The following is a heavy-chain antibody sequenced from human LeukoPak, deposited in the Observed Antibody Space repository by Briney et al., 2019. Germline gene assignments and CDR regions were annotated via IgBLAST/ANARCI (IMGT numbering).Heavy chain of an antibody. Sequence: SETLSLTCTVPGGSISSYYWSWIRQPPGKGLEWIGYIYYSGITNYNPSLKSRATISVDTSKNKFSLKLSSVTAADTAVYYCATSPRGSGSYDYWGQGTLVTVSS. J-gene: IGHJ4*02. D-gene: IGHD3-10*01. CDR2: IYYSGIT. V-gene: IGHV4-59*01. CDR3: ATSPRGSGSYDY. CDR1: GGSISSYY.